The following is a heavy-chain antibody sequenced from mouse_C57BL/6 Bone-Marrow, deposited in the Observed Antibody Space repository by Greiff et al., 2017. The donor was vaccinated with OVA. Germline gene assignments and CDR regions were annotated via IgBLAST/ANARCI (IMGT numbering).Heavy chain of an antibody. CDR1: GYTFTSYW. CDR3: ARSYEGVWFDY. Sequence: QVHVKQPGAELVKPGASVKMSCKASGYTFTSYWITWVKQRPGQGLEWIGDIYPGSGSTNYYEKFKSKATLTVDTSSSTAYMQLSSLTSEDSAVYYCARSYEGVWFDYWGKGTLVTVSA. J-gene: IGHJ3*01. D-gene: IGHD2-12*01. V-gene: IGHV1-55*01. CDR2: IYPGSGST.